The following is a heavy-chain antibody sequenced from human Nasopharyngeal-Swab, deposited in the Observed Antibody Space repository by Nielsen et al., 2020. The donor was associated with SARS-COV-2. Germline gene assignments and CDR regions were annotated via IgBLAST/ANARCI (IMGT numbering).Heavy chain of an antibody. CDR2: INAGNGDT. V-gene: IGHV1-3*01. D-gene: IGHD4-11*01. CDR3: ARDPRPDYPYYMDV. Sequence: WVRQAPGQRLEWLGWINAGNGDTKYPQGFQGRVTITRDTSASIAYMDLTSLRSEDTAVYYCARDPRPDYPYYMDVWGKGTTVTVSS. J-gene: IGHJ6*03.